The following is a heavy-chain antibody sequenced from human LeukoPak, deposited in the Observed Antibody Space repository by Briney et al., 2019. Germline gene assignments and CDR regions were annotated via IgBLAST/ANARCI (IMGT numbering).Heavy chain of an antibody. V-gene: IGHV1-46*01. J-gene: IGHJ4*02. CDR3: ARGEVEYRSSSWYAD. D-gene: IGHD6-13*01. CDR1: GYTFTSYY. Sequence: ASVKVSCKASGYTFTSYYMHWVRRAPGQGLEWMGIINPSGGSTSYAQKFQGRVTMTRDTSTSTVYMELSSLRSEDTAVYYCARGEVEYRSSSWYADWGQGTLVTVSS. CDR2: INPSGGST.